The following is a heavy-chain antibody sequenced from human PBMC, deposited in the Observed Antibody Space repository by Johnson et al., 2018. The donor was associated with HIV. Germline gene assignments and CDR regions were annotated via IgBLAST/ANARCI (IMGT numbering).Heavy chain of an antibody. J-gene: IGHJ3*02. Sequence: QVQLVESGGGVVRPGGSLRLSCATSGFTFSSYGMHWVRQAPGKGLEWVALISYDGNNKYYVDSVKGRFTISRDNSKNTLYLQMNSLRSEDTAVYYCARVATFGVVISDAFDIWGQGTMVTVSS. D-gene: IGHD3-3*01. CDR2: ISYDGNNK. CDR1: GFTFSSYG. CDR3: ARVATFGVVISDAFDI. V-gene: IGHV3-30*03.